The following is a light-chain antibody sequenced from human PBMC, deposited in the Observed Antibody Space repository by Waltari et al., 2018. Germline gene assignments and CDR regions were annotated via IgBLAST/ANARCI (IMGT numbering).Light chain of an antibody. CDR2: EVT. J-gene: IGLJ2*01. V-gene: IGLV2-23*02. CDR3: FSYAGANSRVV. CDR1: SSDVGSYKL. Sequence: SALTQPASVSGSPGQALTISCSGTSSDVGSYKLSSSYQQLPGKAPKLMIYEVTKRPSGVSTRFSGSKSGNTASLTISGLQAEDEADYFCFSYAGANSRVVFGGGTKVTVL.